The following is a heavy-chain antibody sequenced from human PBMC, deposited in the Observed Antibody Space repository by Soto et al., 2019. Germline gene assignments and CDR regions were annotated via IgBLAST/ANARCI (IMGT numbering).Heavy chain of an antibody. J-gene: IGHJ4*02. V-gene: IGHV3-23*01. Sequence: PGGSLRLSCAASGFTFSSYAMSWVRQAPGKGLEWVSAISGDGSSTYFADSGKGRFTISRDNSKNTLYLQMNSLRAEDTAVYYCAKGREFDWPNYYFDYWGQGTLVTVSS. D-gene: IGHD3-9*01. CDR1: GFTFSSYA. CDR2: ISGDGSST. CDR3: AKGREFDWPNYYFDY.